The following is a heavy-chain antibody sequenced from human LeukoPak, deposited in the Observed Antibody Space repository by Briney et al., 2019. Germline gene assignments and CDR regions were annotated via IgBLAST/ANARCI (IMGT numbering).Heavy chain of an antibody. Sequence: SESLSLTCAVYGGSFSGYYWSWIRRPPGKGLEWIGEINHSGSTNYNPSLKSRVTISVDTSKNQFSLKLSSVTAADTAVYYCATDVDTAMVSGAFDIWGQGTMVTVSS. CDR2: INHSGST. CDR3: ATDVDTAMVSGAFDI. CDR1: GGSFSGYY. J-gene: IGHJ3*02. D-gene: IGHD5-18*01. V-gene: IGHV4-34*01.